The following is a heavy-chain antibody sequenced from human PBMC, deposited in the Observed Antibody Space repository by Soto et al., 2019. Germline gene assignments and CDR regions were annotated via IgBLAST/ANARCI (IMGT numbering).Heavy chain of an antibody. CDR3: ASTGVYMVRGAAYYYMDV. CDR2: IYYSGST. J-gene: IGHJ6*03. D-gene: IGHD3-10*01. V-gene: IGHV4-59*01. Sequence: SETLSLTCTVSGVSISSYYWSWIRQPPGKGLEWIGYIYYSGSTNYNPSLKSRVTISVDTSKNQFSLKLSSVTAADTAVYYCASTGVYMVRGAAYYYMDVWGKGTTVTVSS. CDR1: GVSISSYY.